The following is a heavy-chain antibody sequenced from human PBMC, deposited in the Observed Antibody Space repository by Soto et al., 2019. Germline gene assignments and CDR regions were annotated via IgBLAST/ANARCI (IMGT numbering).Heavy chain of an antibody. CDR2: IYHSGST. Sequence: SETLSLTCTVSGYSISSGYYWGWIRQPPGKGLEWIGSIYHSGSTYYNPSLKSRVTISVDTSKNQFSLKLSSVTAADTAVYYCARTDYNWFDPWGQGTLVTVSS. CDR3: ARTDYNWFDP. J-gene: IGHJ5*02. V-gene: IGHV4-38-2*02. CDR1: GYSISSGYY.